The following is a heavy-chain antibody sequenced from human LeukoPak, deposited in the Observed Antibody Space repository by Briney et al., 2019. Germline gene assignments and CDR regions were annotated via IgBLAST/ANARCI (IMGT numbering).Heavy chain of an antibody. CDR2: IRPDGSEA. CDR1: GFTFNSHW. CDR3: SGRSGFSSIY. J-gene: IGHJ4*02. V-gene: IGHV3-7*01. D-gene: IGHD2-2*01. Sequence: GGSLRLSCEASGFTFNSHWMNWVRQAPGKGLEWLANIRPDGSEAVYVDSVRGRFTISRDNAKNLVYLQMNNLRAEDTAVYYCSGRSGFSSIYWGQEVLVTVSS.